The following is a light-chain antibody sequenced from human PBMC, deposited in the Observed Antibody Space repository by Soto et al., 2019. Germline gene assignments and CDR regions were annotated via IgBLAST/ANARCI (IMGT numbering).Light chain of an antibody. CDR1: ESISTW. Sequence: GKRVTITCRASESISTWLAWYQQKPGKAPKLLIYGASSLESGVPPRFSGDGSGTEFTLTISSLQRDDFATYYCQQYNSYSEAFGQGTKVDIK. J-gene: IGKJ1*01. CDR2: GAS. V-gene: IGKV1-5*03. CDR3: QQYNSYSEA.